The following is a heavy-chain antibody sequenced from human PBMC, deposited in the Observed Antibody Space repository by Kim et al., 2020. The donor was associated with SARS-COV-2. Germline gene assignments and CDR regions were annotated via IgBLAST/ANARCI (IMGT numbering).Heavy chain of an antibody. Sequence: SETLSLTCTVSGGSISSSSYYWGWIRQPPGKGLEWIGTIYYSGSTYYNPSHKSRVTISVDTSKNQFSLKLSSVTAADTAVYYCARQARGNIVVVVAAPTTVDYWGQGTLVTVSS. CDR3: ARQARGNIVVVVAAPTTVDY. D-gene: IGHD2-15*01. V-gene: IGHV4-39*01. J-gene: IGHJ4*02. CDR1: GGSISSSSYY. CDR2: IYYSGST.